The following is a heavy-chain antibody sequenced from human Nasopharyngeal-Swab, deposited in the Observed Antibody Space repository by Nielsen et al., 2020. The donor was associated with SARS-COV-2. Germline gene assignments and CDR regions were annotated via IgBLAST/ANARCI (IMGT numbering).Heavy chain of an antibody. D-gene: IGHD2-15*01. V-gene: IGHV4-34*01. CDR2: INHSGST. Sequence: PGKGLEWIGEINHSGSTYYNPSLKSRVTISVDTSKNQFSLKLSSVTAADTAVYYCARRGVVVRGGYYFDYWGQGTLVTVS. J-gene: IGHJ4*02. CDR3: ARRGVVVRGGYYFDY.